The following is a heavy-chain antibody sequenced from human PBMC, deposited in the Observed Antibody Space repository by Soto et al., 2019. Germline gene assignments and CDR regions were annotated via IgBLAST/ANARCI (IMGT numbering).Heavy chain of an antibody. CDR2: ISYDGSNK. V-gene: IGHV3-30-3*01. CDR1: GFIFSSYA. J-gene: IGHJ4*02. D-gene: IGHD6-19*01. CDR3: ARESSGVHDY. Sequence: QVQLVESGGGVVQPGRSLRLSCAASGFIFSSYAMHWVRQAPGKGLEWVAVISYDGSNKYYADSVKGRFTISRDNSKNTLYLQMNSLRAEDTAVYYCARESSGVHDYWGQGTLVTVSS.